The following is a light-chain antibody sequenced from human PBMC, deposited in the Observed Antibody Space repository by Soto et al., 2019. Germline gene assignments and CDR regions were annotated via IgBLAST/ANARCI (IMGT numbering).Light chain of an antibody. CDR1: QSVSSN. V-gene: IGKV3-15*01. Sequence: ERVRTQSPATLSVSPGERATLSCRASQSVSSNLAWYQQKPGQAPRLLIYGASTRATGIPARFSGSGSGTKFTLTISSLQPDDFATYYCQEYNSYSGTFGQGTKVDIK. J-gene: IGKJ1*01. CDR2: GAS. CDR3: QEYNSYSGT.